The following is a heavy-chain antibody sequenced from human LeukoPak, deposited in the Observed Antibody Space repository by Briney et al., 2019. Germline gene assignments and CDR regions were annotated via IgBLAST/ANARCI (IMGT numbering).Heavy chain of an antibody. CDR1: GGSISTYY. CDR2: IYYSGST. D-gene: IGHD5-12*01. CDR3: ARVDYSGYDTRGWFDP. V-gene: IGHV4-59*01. Sequence: SETLSLTCTVSGGSISTYYWSWIRQPPRKGLEWIGYIYYSGSTNYNPSLRSRVTISVGTSKDQFSLKLSSVTAADTAVYYCARVDYSGYDTRGWFDPWGQGTLVTVSS. J-gene: IGHJ5*02.